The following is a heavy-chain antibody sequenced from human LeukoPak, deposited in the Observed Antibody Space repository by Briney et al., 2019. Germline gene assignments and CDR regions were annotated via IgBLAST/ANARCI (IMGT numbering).Heavy chain of an antibody. CDR3: ARHPSIAVAGSEFDY. J-gene: IGHJ4*02. CDR1: EYTFTGYY. Sequence: ASVKVSCKASEYTFTGYYMHWVRQAPGQGLEWMGWINPNSGGTHYAPKFQGRVTMTRDTSTTTAYMELRSLRSDDTAVYYCARHPSIAVAGSEFDYWGQGTLVTVSS. V-gene: IGHV1-2*02. D-gene: IGHD6-19*01. CDR2: INPNSGGT.